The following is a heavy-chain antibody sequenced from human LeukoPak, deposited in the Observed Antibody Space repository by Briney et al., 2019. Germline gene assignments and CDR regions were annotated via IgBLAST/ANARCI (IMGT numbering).Heavy chain of an antibody. CDR2: IRYDGSNK. CDR1: GFTFSSYG. J-gene: IGHJ6*03. V-gene: IGHV3-30*02. D-gene: IGHD3-3*01. CDR3: AKASRGIWSGYSEDYYYYMDV. Sequence: GGSLRLSCAASGFTFSSYGMHWVRQAPGKGLEWVAFIRYDGSNKYYADSVKGRFTISRDNSKNTLYLQVNSLRAEDTAVYYCAKASRGIWSGYSEDYYYYMDVWGKGTTVTVSS.